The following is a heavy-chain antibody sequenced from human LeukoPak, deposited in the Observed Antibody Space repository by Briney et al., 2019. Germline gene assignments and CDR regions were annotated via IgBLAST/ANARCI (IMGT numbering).Heavy chain of an antibody. Sequence: ASVKVSCKASGYIFTSYYMHWVRQAPGQGLEWMGWINPNSGGTNYAQKFQGRVTMTRDTSISTAYMELSRLRSDDTAVYYCARVPPGILLVATDWGQGTLVTVSS. CDR1: GYIFTSYY. CDR2: INPNSGGT. D-gene: IGHD5-12*01. CDR3: ARVPPGILLVATD. V-gene: IGHV1-2*02. J-gene: IGHJ4*02.